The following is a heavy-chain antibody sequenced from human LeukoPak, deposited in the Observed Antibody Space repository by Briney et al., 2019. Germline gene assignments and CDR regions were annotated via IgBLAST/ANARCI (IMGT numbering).Heavy chain of an antibody. CDR3: ARGTTATTRAFDI. Sequence: NPSETLSLTCTVSGGSVSNYYWSWIRQSPGEGLEWIGYIYYTETSYNPSLKSRVTISVDTSKNQFSLKLSSVTAADTAVYYCARGTTATTRAFDIWGQGTMVTVSS. V-gene: IGHV4-59*02. CDR1: GGSVSNYY. J-gene: IGHJ3*02. D-gene: IGHD4-17*01. CDR2: IYYTET.